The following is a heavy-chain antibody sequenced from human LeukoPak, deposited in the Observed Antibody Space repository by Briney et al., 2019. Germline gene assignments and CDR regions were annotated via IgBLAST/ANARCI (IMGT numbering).Heavy chain of an antibody. CDR3: AREVLDYDSSGYYPDAFDI. CDR1: GYTFTSYG. V-gene: IGHV1-18*01. J-gene: IGHJ3*02. CDR2: ISAYNGNT. D-gene: IGHD3-22*01. Sequence: GASVKVSCKASGYTFTSYGISWVRQAPGQGLEWMGWISAYNGNTNYAQKLQGRVTMTTDTSTSTAYMELRCLRSDDTAVYYCAREVLDYDSSGYYPDAFDIWGQGTMVTVSS.